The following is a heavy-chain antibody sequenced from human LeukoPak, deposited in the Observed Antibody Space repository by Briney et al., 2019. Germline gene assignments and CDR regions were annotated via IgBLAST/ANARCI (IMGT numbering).Heavy chain of an antibody. D-gene: IGHD3-10*01. J-gene: IGHJ3*02. CDR1: GFTVSTNY. CDR2: IYSDGST. V-gene: IGHV3-53*01. Sequence: GGSLTLSCAASGFTVSTNYMTWVRQAPGKGLEWVSFIYSDGSTYYADSVKGRFTISRDNSKNTLYLQMNSLRAEDTAVYYCAREWRGSVDAFDIWGQGTMVTVSS. CDR3: AREWRGSVDAFDI.